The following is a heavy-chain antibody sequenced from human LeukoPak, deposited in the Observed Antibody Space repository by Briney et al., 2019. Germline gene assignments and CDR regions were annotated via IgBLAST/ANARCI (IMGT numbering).Heavy chain of an antibody. D-gene: IGHD4-23*01. CDR1: GFTFSSYW. CDR3: ARDSTYGGNSHEYYFDY. V-gene: IGHV3-7*01. CDR2: IKQDGSEK. J-gene: IGHJ4*02. Sequence: GGSLRLSXAASGFTFSSYWMSWVRQAPGKGLEWLANIKQDGSEKYYVDSVKGRFTISRDNAKNSLYLQMNSLRAEDTAVYYCARDSTYGGNSHEYYFDYWGQGTLVTVSS.